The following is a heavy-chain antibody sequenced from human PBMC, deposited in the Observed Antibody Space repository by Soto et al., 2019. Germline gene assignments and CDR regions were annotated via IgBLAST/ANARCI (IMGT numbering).Heavy chain of an antibody. CDR2: IYYSGST. Sequence: QLQLQESGPGLVKPSETLSLTCTVSGGSISSSSYYWGWIRQPPGKGLEWIGSIYYSGSTYYNPSLNSRVTISVDTSKNKFSLKLSSVTAADTAVYYCARESGSGYYDYYGMDVWGQGTTVTVSS. CDR3: ARESGSGYYDYYGMDV. V-gene: IGHV4-39*02. J-gene: IGHJ6*02. CDR1: GGSISSSSYY. D-gene: IGHD3-3*01.